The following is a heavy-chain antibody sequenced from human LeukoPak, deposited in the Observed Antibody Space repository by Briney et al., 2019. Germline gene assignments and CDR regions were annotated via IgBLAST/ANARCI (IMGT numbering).Heavy chain of an antibody. Sequence: PGGSLRLSCAAAGFTFDHYTMHWVRQVPGKGPEWVSLISWDGIITYYSDSVKGRFFISRDSIKNSLYLQMNSLTNEDTALYYCAREASAFQLLVNWLDLGRQGTLVTVS. CDR2: ISWDGIIT. V-gene: IGHV3-43*01. D-gene: IGHD3-10*01. J-gene: IGHJ5*02. CDR1: GFTFDHYT. CDR3: AREASAFQLLVNWLDL.